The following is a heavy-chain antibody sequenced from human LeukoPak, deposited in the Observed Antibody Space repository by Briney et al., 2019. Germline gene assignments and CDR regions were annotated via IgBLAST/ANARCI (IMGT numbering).Heavy chain of an antibody. CDR1: GGSISSSSDY. D-gene: IGHD5-12*01. Sequence: EASETLSLTCTVSGGSISSSSDYWGWIRQPPGKGLEWIGCIYHSGRTYYNPSLKSRVTISVDTSKNQFSLKLSSVTAADTAVYYCARRRWVRGPDVVNPFDYWGQGTLVTVSS. CDR3: ARRRWVRGPDVVNPFDY. V-gene: IGHV4-39*01. J-gene: IGHJ4*02. CDR2: IYHSGRT.